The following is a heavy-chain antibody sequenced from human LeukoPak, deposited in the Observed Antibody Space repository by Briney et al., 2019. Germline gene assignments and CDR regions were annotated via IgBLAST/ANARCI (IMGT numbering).Heavy chain of an antibody. CDR2: ISNSSSYI. Sequence: GGSLRLSCAASGFTFSSYSMNWVRRAPGKGLEWVSSISNSSSYIYYADSVKGRFTISRDNAKNSLYLQMNSLRAEDTAVYYCARGIVGATSPGYWGQGTLVTVSS. V-gene: IGHV3-21*01. J-gene: IGHJ4*02. CDR1: GFTFSSYS. D-gene: IGHD1-26*01. CDR3: ARGIVGATSPGY.